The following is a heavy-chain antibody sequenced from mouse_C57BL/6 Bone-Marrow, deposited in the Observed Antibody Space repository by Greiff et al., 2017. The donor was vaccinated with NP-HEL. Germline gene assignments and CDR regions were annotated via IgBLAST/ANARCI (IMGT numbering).Heavy chain of an antibody. CDR3: ARRGLYYEGYFDV. CDR2: IDPSDSET. J-gene: IGHJ1*03. Sequence: QVQLQQPGAELVRPGSSVKLSCKASGYTFTSYWMHWVKQRPIQGLEWIGNIDPSDSETHYNQKFKDKATLTVDKSSSTAYMQLSSLTSEDSAVYYCARRGLYYEGYFDVWGTGTTVTVSS. CDR1: GYTFTSYW. D-gene: IGHD1-1*01. V-gene: IGHV1-52*01.